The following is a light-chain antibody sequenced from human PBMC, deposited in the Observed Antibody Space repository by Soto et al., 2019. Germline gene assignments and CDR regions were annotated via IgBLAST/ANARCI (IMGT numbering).Light chain of an antibody. Sequence: QSVLTQPASVSGSPGQSITISCTGTSNDVGAYNYVSWYQQHPGKAPKLMIYDVTNRPSGVSNRFSGSKSGNTASLTISGLQAEDEADYYCSSYTTSSFTYVFGAGTKDTVL. CDR1: SNDVGAYNY. CDR2: DVT. J-gene: IGLJ1*01. V-gene: IGLV2-14*03. CDR3: SSYTTSSFTYV.